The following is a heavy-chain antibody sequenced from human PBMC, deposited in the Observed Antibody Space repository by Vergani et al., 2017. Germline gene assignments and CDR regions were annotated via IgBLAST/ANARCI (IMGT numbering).Heavy chain of an antibody. V-gene: IGHV3-30-3*01. Sequence: QVQLVESGGGVVQPGRSLRLSCAASGFTFSSYAMHWVRQAPGKGLEWVAVISYDGSNKYYADSVKGRFTISRDKSKNTLYLQMNSLRAEDTAVYYCTIAVAAHGFDYWGQGTLVTVSS. CDR2: ISYDGSNK. CDR3: TIAVAAHGFDY. D-gene: IGHD6-19*01. CDR1: GFTFSSYA. J-gene: IGHJ4*02.